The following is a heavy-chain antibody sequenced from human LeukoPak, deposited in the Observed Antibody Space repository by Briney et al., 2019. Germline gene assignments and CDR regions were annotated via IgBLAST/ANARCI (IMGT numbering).Heavy chain of an antibody. J-gene: IGHJ4*02. CDR2: INPNSGGT. V-gene: IGHV1-2*02. D-gene: IGHD3-10*01. CDR1: GYTFTGYY. CDR3: ARDRGSGWFGELSPFDY. Sequence: ASVKVSCKASGYTFTGYYTHWVRQAPGQGLEWMGWINPNSGGTNYAQKFQGRVTMTRDTSISTAYMELSRLRSDDTAVYYCARDRGSGWFGELSPFDYWGQGTLVTVSS.